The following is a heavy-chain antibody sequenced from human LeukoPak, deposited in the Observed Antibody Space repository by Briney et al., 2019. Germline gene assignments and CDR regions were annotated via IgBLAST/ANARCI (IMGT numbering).Heavy chain of an antibody. CDR3: AKGPRYGYGLSSGWFDY. Sequence: GASVKVSCKASGYTFTSHDINWLRQATGQGLEWMGWMNPNSGNTGYAQKFQGRVTMTRNTPISTAYMELSSLRSEDTAVYYCAKGPRYGYGLSSGWFDYWGQGTLVTVSS. J-gene: IGHJ4*02. CDR1: GYTFTSHD. CDR2: MNPNSGNT. D-gene: IGHD6-19*01. V-gene: IGHV1-8*01.